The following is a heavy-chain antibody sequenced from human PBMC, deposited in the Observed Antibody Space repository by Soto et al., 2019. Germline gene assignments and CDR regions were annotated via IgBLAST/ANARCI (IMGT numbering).Heavy chain of an antibody. Sequence: PSQTLSLTCAISGDSVSSNSAAWNWIRQSPSRGLEWLGRTYYRSKWYNDYAVSVKSRITINPDTSKNQFSLQLNSVTPEDTAVYYCARAGHYDSSGYYYAFYYYGMDVWGQGTTVTVSS. D-gene: IGHD3-22*01. V-gene: IGHV6-1*01. CDR1: GDSVSSNSAA. J-gene: IGHJ6*02. CDR3: ARAGHYDSSGYYYAFYYYGMDV. CDR2: TYYRSKWYN.